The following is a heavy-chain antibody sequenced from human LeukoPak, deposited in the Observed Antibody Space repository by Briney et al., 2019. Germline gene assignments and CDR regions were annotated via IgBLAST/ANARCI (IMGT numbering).Heavy chain of an antibody. CDR2: INPKRGGT. V-gene: IGHV1-2*02. J-gene: IGHJ4*02. CDR3: ARGNIVVEIGATEYYFDY. Sequence: ASVKGSCKGFGYIFTDYYIHWGRQAPGQGLEWIGYINPKRGGTNYAQKFVRGVTMPRDTYNSTAYMELSRLRSDDTVVYYCARGNIVVEIGATEYYFDYWAQGTLVTV. CDR1: GYIFTDYY. D-gene: IGHD2-15*01.